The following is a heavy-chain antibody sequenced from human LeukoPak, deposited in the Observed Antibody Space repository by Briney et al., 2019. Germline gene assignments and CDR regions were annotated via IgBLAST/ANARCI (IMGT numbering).Heavy chain of an antibody. D-gene: IGHD5-18*01. Sequence: GGSLRLSCAASGFTFRSYAMHWVRQAPGKGLEYVSAISSNGGSTYYANSVKGRFTISRDNSKNTLYLQMGRLRAEDMAVYDCARGQVHTAMDYWGQGTLVTVSS. J-gene: IGHJ4*02. CDR2: ISSNGGST. CDR1: GFTFRSYA. V-gene: IGHV3-64*01. CDR3: ARGQVHTAMDY.